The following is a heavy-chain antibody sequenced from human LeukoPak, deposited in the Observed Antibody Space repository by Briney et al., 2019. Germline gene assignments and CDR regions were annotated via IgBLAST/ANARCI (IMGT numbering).Heavy chain of an antibody. CDR1: GFSFTSFA. CDR3: AKATDGYNPFDY. V-gene: IGHV3-23*01. Sequence: GGSLRLSCAASGFSFTSFAMSWVRQAPGKGLEWVSSISATGGSALHADSVKGRFTISRGSSKNTLYVQMNSLTAEDTALYYCAKATDGYNPFDYWGQGTLVTVSS. J-gene: IGHJ4*02. D-gene: IGHD5-24*01. CDR2: ISATGGSA.